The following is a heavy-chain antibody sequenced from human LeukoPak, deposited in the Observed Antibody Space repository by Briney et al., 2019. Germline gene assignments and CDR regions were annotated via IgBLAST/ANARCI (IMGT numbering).Heavy chain of an antibody. CDR2: IYHSGST. V-gene: IGHV4-59*04. CDR3: ASRQWLRPFDY. D-gene: IGHD5-12*01. Sequence: SETLSLTCTVSGGSINSYYWSWIRQTPGKGLEWIGYIYHSGSTYYNPSLKSRVTISVDRSKNQFSLKLSSVTAADTAVYYCASRQWLRPFDYWGQGTLVTVSS. J-gene: IGHJ4*02. CDR1: GGSINSYY.